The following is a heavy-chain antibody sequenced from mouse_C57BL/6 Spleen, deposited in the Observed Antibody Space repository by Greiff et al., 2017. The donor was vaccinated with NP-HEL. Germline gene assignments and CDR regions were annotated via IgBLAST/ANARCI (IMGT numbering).Heavy chain of an antibody. CDR3: ARSPYYSKDAMDY. CDR2: ISSGSSTI. D-gene: IGHD2-5*01. Sequence: EVKVVESGGGLVKPGGSLKLSCAASGFTFSDYGMHWVRQAPEKGLEWVAYISSGSSTIYYADTVKGRFTISRDNAKNTLFLQMTSLRSEDTAMYYCARSPYYSKDAMDYWGQGTSVTVSS. J-gene: IGHJ4*01. V-gene: IGHV5-17*01. CDR1: GFTFSDYG.